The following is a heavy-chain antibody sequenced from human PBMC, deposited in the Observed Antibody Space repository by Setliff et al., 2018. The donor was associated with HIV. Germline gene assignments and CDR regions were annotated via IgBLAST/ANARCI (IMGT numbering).Heavy chain of an antibody. J-gene: IGHJ6*02. CDR3: AREPRAPTLYYYYGMDV. CDR2: VSNSGST. Sequence: PSETLSLTCAVSGGSISSRSHYWGWIRQPPGKGLEWIGSVSNSGSTYYNPSLKSRFTISVDVSKNQFSLKLSSATAADTAVYYCAREPRAPTLYYYYGMDVWGQGTTVTVSS. CDR1: GGSISSRSHY. V-gene: IGHV4-39*07.